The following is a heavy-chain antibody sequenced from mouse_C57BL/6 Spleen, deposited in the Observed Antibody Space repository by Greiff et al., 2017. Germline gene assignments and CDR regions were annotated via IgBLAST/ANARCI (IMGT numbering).Heavy chain of an antibody. D-gene: IGHD1-1*01. CDR1: GYTFTDYY. J-gene: IGHJ3*01. Sequence: EVQLQQSGPELEKPGASVKISCKASGYTFTDYYMNWVKQSHGKSLEWIGDINPNNGGTSYNQKFKGKATLTLAKSSSTAYMELRSLTSEDSAVYYCETRGGSSLAFAYWGQGTLVTVSA. V-gene: IGHV1-26*01. CDR3: ETRGGSSLAFAY. CDR2: INPNNGGT.